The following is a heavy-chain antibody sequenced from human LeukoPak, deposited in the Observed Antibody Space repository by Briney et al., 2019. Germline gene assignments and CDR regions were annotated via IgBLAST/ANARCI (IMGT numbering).Heavy chain of an antibody. J-gene: IGHJ4*02. D-gene: IGHD6-19*01. CDR2: INHSGST. V-gene: IGHV4-34*01. CDR1: GGSFSGYY. Sequence: SETLSLTCAVYGGSFSGYYWSWIRQPPGKGLEWIGEINHSGSTNYNPSLKSRVTISVDTSKNQFSLKLSSVTAADTAVYYCAILPDYIAVAATEYWGQGTLVTVSS. CDR3: AILPDYIAVAATEY.